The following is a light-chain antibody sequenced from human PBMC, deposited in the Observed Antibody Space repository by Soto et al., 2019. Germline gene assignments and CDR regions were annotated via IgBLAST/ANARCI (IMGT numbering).Light chain of an antibody. J-gene: IGKJ5*01. CDR2: GAS. CDR1: QSVSSSY. CDR3: QQRSNWPIT. Sequence: EIVLTQSPGTLSLSPGERATLSCRASQSVSSSYLAWYQQKPGQAPRLLIYGASSRATGIPATFSGSGSGTDFTLTISSLEPEDFAVYYCQQRSNWPITFGQGTRLEIK. V-gene: IGKV3D-20*02.